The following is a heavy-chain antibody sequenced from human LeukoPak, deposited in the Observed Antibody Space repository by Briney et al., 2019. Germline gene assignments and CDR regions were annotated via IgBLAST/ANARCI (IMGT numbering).Heavy chain of an antibody. Sequence: GASVKVSCKASGYTFTGYYMHWVRQAPGQGLEWMGWISVYNGDTNYAQKLQGRVTMTRDTSTTTAYMELRSLRSDDTAVYYCARTAGHFDYWGQGTLVTVSS. V-gene: IGHV1-18*04. CDR2: ISVYNGDT. CDR3: ARTAGHFDY. D-gene: IGHD6-13*01. J-gene: IGHJ4*02. CDR1: GYTFTGYY.